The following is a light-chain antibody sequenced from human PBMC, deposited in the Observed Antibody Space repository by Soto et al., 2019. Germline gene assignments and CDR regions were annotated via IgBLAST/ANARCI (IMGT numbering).Light chain of an antibody. CDR1: SSDVGGYNY. Sequence: QSALTQPASVSGSPGQSITISCTGTSSDVGGYNYVSWYQQHPGKAPKLMIYDVSNRPSGVSNRFSGSKSGNTASLTISGLQAEDEAAYYCSSYTSSSTLYFFGTGTKVTVL. CDR3: SSYTSSSTLYF. V-gene: IGLV2-14*01. J-gene: IGLJ1*01. CDR2: DVS.